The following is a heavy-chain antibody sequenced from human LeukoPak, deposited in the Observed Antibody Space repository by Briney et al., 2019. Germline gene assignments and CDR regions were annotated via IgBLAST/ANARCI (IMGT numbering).Heavy chain of an antibody. V-gene: IGHV1-8*01. CDR3: ARGKMATFNIASYYFDY. CDR1: GYTFTSCD. CDR2: MNPNSGNT. Sequence: ASAKVSCKASGYTFTSCDINWVRQATGQGLEWMGWMNPNSGNTGYAQNFQGRVTITTDESTSTAHMELSSLRSEDTAMYYCARGKMATFNIASYYFDYWGQGTQVTVSS. D-gene: IGHD5-24*01. J-gene: IGHJ4*02.